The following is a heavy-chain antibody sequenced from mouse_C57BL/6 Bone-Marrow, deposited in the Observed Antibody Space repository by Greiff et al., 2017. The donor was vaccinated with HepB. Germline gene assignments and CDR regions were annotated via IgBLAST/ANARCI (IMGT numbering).Heavy chain of an antibody. Sequence: EVKLMESGEGLVKPGGSLKLSCAASGFTFSSYAMSWVRQTPEKRLEWVAYISSGGDYIYYADTVKGRFTISRDNARNTLYLQMSSLKSEDTAMYYCTRDWGSSYNFDYWGQGTTLTVSS. CDR2: ISSGGDYI. D-gene: IGHD1-1*01. CDR1: GFTFSSYA. V-gene: IGHV5-9-1*02. CDR3: TRDWGSSYNFDY. J-gene: IGHJ2*01.